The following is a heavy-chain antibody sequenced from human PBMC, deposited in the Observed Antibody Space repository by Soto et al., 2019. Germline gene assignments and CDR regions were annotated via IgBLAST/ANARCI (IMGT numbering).Heavy chain of an antibody. J-gene: IGHJ4*02. CDR3: ARLGSGYYHFDY. D-gene: IGHD3-22*01. V-gene: IGHV4-31*03. CDR1: GGSISSGGYY. Sequence: QVQLQESGPGLVKPSQTLSLTCTVSGGSISSGGYYWSWIRQHPGKGLEWIGYIYYSGSTYYNPSLRSRVTISVDTSKNQCSLKLSSVTAADTAVYYCARLGSGYYHFDYWGQGTLVTVSS. CDR2: IYYSGST.